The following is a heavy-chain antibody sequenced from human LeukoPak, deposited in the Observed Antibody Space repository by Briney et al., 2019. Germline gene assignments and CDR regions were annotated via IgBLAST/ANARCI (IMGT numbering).Heavy chain of an antibody. CDR1: GGSFSGYY. CDR2: INHSGST. J-gene: IGHJ3*02. D-gene: IGHD2-21*01. Sequence: SETLSLTCAVYGGSFSGYYWSWIRQPPGKGLEWIGEINHSGSTNYNPSLKSRVTISVDRSKNQFSLKLSPVTAADTAVYYCARGCGGDCYDAFDIWGQGTMVTVSS. V-gene: IGHV4-34*01. CDR3: ARGCGGDCYDAFDI.